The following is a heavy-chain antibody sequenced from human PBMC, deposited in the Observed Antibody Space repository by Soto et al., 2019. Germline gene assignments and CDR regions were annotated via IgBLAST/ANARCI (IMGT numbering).Heavy chain of an antibody. Sequence: SVKVSCKSSGGTFSSFINYPINWVRQAPGQGLEWMGGIVPNVGTVNYAQKFRGKVTITADKSTGTAYMELSSLRSEDTALYYCARRDTSGFLRYFDNWGQATQVTVSS. CDR2: IVPNVGTV. D-gene: IGHD3-3*01. J-gene: IGHJ4*02. CDR3: ARRDTSGFLRYFDN. CDR1: GGTFSSFINYP. V-gene: IGHV1-69*06.